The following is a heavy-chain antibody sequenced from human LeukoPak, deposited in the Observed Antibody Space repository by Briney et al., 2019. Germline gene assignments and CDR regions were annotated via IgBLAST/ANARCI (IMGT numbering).Heavy chain of an antibody. V-gene: IGHV4-59*11. CDR1: GGSITSHF. D-gene: IGHD1-26*01. CDR3: ARDGYSGSSLFDY. Sequence: SETLSLTCTVSGGSITSHFWSWIRQPPGKGLEWIGYIYHSGITNYNPSLKSRVTISVDTSKNQFSLKLSSVTAADTAVYYCARDGYSGSSLFDYWGQGTLVTVSS. J-gene: IGHJ4*02. CDR2: IYHSGIT.